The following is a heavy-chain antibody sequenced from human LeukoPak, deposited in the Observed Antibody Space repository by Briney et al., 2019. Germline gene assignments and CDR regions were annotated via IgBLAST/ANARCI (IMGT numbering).Heavy chain of an antibody. CDR2: FDPEDGET. CDR3: ATAALWFGASRAYYYYGMDV. Sequence: ASVKVSCKASGYTFTRYYMHWVRQAPGKGLEWMGGFDPEDGETIYAQKFQGRVTMTEDTSTDTAYMELSSLRSEDTAVYYCATAALWFGASRAYYYYGMDVWGQGTTVTVSS. J-gene: IGHJ6*02. D-gene: IGHD3-10*01. V-gene: IGHV1-24*01. CDR1: GYTFTRYY.